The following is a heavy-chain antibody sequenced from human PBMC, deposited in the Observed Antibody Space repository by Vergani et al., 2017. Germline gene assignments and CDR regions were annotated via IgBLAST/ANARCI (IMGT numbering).Heavy chain of an antibody. Sequence: QVQLLQSGAEVKKPGASVKVSCKVSGYTLTELSMHWVRQAPGKGLEWMGGFDSEDGETIYAQKFQGRVTMTEDTSKDTAYMDVTRLRSGDTAVYYCATGGIVGATMPYNYWGQGTLVTVSS. D-gene: IGHD1-26*01. CDR3: ATGGIVGATMPYNY. CDR2: FDSEDGET. J-gene: IGHJ4*02. V-gene: IGHV1-24*01. CDR1: GYTLTELS.